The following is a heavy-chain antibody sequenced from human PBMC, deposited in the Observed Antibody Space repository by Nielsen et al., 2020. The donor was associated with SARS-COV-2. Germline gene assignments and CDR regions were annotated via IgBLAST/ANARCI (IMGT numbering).Heavy chain of an antibody. CDR1: GFTFSSYG. V-gene: IGHV3-30*03. D-gene: IGHD1-26*01. J-gene: IGHJ6*03. Sequence: GESLKISCAASGFTFSSYGMHWVRQAPGKGLEWVAVISYDGSNKYYADSVKGRFTISRDNSKNTLYLQMNSLRAEDTAVYYCAREGSGSYLPYYYYYYMDVWGKVTTVTVSS. CDR3: AREGSGSYLPYYYYYYMDV. CDR2: ISYDGSNK.